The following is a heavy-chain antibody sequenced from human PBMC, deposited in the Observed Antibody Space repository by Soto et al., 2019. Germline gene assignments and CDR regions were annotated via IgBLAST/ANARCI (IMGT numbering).Heavy chain of an antibody. D-gene: IGHD2-2*01. CDR1: GYTFTSYA. Sequence: ASVKVSCKASGYTFTSYAMNWVRQAPGQGLEWMGWINTNTGNPTYAQGFTGRFVFSLDTSVSTAYLQICSLKAEDTAVYYCATGLYCSSTSCYPALHSLDPWGQGTMATVYS. CDR2: INTNTGNP. V-gene: IGHV7-4-1*01. J-gene: IGHJ5*02. CDR3: ATGLYCSSTSCYPALHSLDP.